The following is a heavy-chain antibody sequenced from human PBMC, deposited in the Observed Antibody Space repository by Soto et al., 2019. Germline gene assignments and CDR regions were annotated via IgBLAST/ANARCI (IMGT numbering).Heavy chain of an antibody. D-gene: IGHD5-18*01. Sequence: HLQQSGGEVRKPGTSVKVSCKTSGYSFGKYGVSWVRQAPGQGLEWMGWISGYTADTHFAQRFQDRLVLTTDTSTNTVYMELRSLRSDDTAMYYCARDLVYSYGLLDFWGQGSLVTVSS. CDR3: ARDLVYSYGLLDF. CDR2: ISGYTADT. CDR1: GYSFGKYG. J-gene: IGHJ4*02. V-gene: IGHV1-18*01.